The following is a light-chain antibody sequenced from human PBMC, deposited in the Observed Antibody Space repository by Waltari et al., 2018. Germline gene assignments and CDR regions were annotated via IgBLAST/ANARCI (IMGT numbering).Light chain of an antibody. Sequence: QLVLTQSPSASASLGASVKLTCTLSSGHSSNIIAWHTQQPEKGPRYLSKVNSEGRQHKGDXXXXXXXXXSSGXERXXTFSRLQSEDEAXYYCXTGGHGTWVFGGGTKLTVL. CDR1: SGHSSNI. J-gene: IGLJ3*02. CDR2: VNSEGRQ. V-gene: IGLV4-69*01. CDR3: XTGGHGTWV.